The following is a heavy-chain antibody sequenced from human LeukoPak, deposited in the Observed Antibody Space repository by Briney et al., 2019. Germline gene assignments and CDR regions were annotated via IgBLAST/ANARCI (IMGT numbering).Heavy chain of an antibody. CDR2: ISSSSSTI. CDR3: ARDRVAAAAGTGDY. V-gene: IGHV3-48*01. D-gene: IGHD6-13*01. J-gene: IGHJ4*02. CDR1: RFTFSSYS. Sequence: GGSLRLSCAASRFTFSSYSMNWVRKAPGKGLEWVSYISSSSSTIYYADSVKGRFTISRDNAKNSLYLQMNSLRAEDTAVYYCARDRVAAAAGTGDYWGQGTLVTVSS.